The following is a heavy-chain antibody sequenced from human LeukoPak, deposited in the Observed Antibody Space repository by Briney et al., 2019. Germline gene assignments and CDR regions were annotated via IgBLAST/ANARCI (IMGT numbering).Heavy chain of an antibody. CDR1: GFTFSSYA. V-gene: IGHV3-23*01. Sequence: GGSLRLSCAASGFTFSSYAMSWVRQAPGKGLEWVSAISGSGGSTYYADSVKGRFTISRDNSKNTLYLQMNSLRAEDTALYYCAKDRGYVDTAMVSRSYFDYWGQGTLVTVSS. CDR2: ISGSGGST. D-gene: IGHD5-18*01. J-gene: IGHJ4*02. CDR3: AKDRGYVDTAMVSRSYFDY.